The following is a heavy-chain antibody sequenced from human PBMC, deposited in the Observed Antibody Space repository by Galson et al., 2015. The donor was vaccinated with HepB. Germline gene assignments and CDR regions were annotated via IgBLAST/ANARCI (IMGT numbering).Heavy chain of an antibody. V-gene: IGHV3-23*01. Sequence: SLRLSCAASGFTFNNYAMTWVRQAPGKGLEWVSGMSGSGGNIYYADSVRGRFTMSRDNSKNTLYLQMNSLRAEDTAVYYCGQCILSSLIVGVNWGQGTMVTVSS. J-gene: IGHJ3*01. CDR3: GQCILSSLIVGVN. D-gene: IGHD3-22*01. CDR2: MSGSGGNI. CDR1: GFTFNNYA.